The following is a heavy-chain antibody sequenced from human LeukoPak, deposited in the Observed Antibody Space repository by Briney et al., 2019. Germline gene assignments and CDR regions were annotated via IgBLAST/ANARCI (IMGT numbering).Heavy chain of an antibody. D-gene: IGHD2-15*01. CDR1: GGSISSSSYY. Sequence: PSETLSLTCTVSGGSISSSSYYWGWIRQPPGTGLEWIGSIYYSGSTYYNPSLKSRVTISVDTSKNQFSLKLSSVTAADTAVYYCARAIVVVVAATLNWFDPWGQGTLVTVSS. V-gene: IGHV4-39*01. CDR3: ARAIVVVVAATLNWFDP. J-gene: IGHJ5*02. CDR2: IYYSGST.